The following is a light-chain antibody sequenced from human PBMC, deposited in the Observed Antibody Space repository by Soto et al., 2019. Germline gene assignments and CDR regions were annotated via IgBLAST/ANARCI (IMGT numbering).Light chain of an antibody. CDR3: QHYNSYSEA. CDR1: QTISSW. CDR2: KAS. J-gene: IGKJ1*01. Sequence: DIQMTQSPSTLSGSVGDRVTITCRASQTISSWLAWYQQKPGKAPKLLIYKASTLKSGVPSRFSGSRSATEFTLTISSLPPDDFATYYCQHYNSYSEAFGQGTKVELK. V-gene: IGKV1-5*03.